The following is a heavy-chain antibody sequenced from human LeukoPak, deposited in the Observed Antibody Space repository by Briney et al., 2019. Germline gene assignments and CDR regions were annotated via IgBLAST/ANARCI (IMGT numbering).Heavy chain of an antibody. D-gene: IGHD6-19*01. CDR1: GASFSGYY. J-gene: IGHJ4*02. Sequence: PSETLSLTCAVYGASFSGYYWSWIRQPPGKGLEWIGEINHSGSTNYNPSLKSRVTISVDTSKNQFSLKLSSVTAADTAVYYCALPGRGWADYWGQGTLVTVSS. V-gene: IGHV4-34*01. CDR2: INHSGST. CDR3: ALPGRGWADY.